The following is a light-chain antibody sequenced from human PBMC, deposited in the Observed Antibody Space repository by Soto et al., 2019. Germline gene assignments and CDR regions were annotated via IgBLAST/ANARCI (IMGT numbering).Light chain of an antibody. V-gene: IGKV3D-20*02. CDR1: QSFRSSY. Sequence: EIVLTQSPGTLSLSPGERATLSCRASQSFRSSYLTWYHQKPGQAPRLLIFGASSRATGTPDRISGSGSGTDFTLTISSLEPEDFAVYYCQQRSNWPPLTFGGGTKVEIK. CDR2: GAS. CDR3: QQRSNWPPLT. J-gene: IGKJ4*01.